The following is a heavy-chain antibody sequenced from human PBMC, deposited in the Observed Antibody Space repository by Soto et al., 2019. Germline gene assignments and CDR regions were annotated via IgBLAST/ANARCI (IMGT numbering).Heavy chain of an antibody. J-gene: IGHJ4*01. CDR3: ARDYDILIGYPGGANFDY. CDR1: GYTFTSYG. D-gene: IGHD3-9*01. V-gene: IGHV1-18*01. Sequence: QVQLVQSGAEVKKPGASAKVSCKASGYTFTSYGISWVRQAPGQGLEWMGWISAYNGNTNYAQKLQGRVTMTTDTSTSTAYMELRCLRSDDTAVYYCARDYDILIGYPGGANFDYWGQGTLVTVSS. CDR2: ISAYNGNT.